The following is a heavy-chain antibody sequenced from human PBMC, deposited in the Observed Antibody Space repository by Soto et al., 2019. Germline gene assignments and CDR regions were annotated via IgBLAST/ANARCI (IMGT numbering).Heavy chain of an antibody. V-gene: IGHV4-59*01. CDR3: ARNYYDTSALRY. Sequence: SETLSLTCTVSGGSISNYYWSWIRQPPGKGLEWIGYIYYSWSTNYNPSLKSRVSISVDTSKNQFSLRLSPVTAADTALYYCARNYYDTSALRYWGQGTLVTVSS. D-gene: IGHD3-22*01. J-gene: IGHJ4*02. CDR2: IYYSWST. CDR1: GGSISNYY.